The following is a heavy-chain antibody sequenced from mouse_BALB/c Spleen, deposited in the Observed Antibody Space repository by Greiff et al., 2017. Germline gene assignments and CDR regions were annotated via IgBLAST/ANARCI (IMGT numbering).Heavy chain of an antibody. J-gene: IGHJ3*01. CDR2: ISSGGSYT. V-gene: IGHV5-9-3*01. CDR3: ARRGLGSGFAY. CDR1: GFTFSSYA. Sequence: EVKLMESGGGLVKPGGSLKLSCAASGFTFSSYAMSWVRQTPEKRLEWVATISSGGSYTYYPDSVKGRFTISRDNAKNTLYLQMSSLRSEDTAMYYCARRGLGSGFAYWGQGTLVTVSA. D-gene: IGHD1-3*01.